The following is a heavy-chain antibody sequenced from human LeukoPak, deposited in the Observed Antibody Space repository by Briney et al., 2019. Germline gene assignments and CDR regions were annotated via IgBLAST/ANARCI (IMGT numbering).Heavy chain of an antibody. CDR2: IRYDGSNK. V-gene: IGHV3-30*02. CDR1: GFTFSSYG. D-gene: IGHD2-2*01. Sequence: GGSLRLSCAASGFTFSSYGMHWVRQAPGKGLEWVAFIRYDGSNKYYADPVKGRFTISRDNSKNTLYLQMNSLRVEDTAVYYCASPHSTSRWYSFGNWGQGTLVTVSS. J-gene: IGHJ4*02. CDR3: ASPHSTSRWYSFGN.